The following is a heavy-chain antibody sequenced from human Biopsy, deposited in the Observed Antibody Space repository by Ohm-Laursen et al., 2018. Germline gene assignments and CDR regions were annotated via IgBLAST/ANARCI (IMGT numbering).Heavy chain of an antibody. V-gene: IGHV4-59*02. D-gene: IGHD4-11*01. CDR2: IYYSVMT. CDR3: ARDSGILNYGNFKYYHYYGTEV. Sequence: SDTLSLTCTVSGDSVTKYYWSWIRQPPGKGLEWIGHIYYSVMTNYNPSLQSRVSISVDTSRNQVSLTLSSVTAADTAVYYCARDSGILNYGNFKYYHYYGTEVWGQGTKVTVSS. CDR1: GDSVTKYY. J-gene: IGHJ6*02.